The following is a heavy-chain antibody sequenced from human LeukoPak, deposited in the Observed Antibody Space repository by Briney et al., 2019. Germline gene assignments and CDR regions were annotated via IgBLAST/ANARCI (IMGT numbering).Heavy chain of an antibody. CDR2: IYYSGST. J-gene: IGHJ4*02. Sequence: KPSETLSLTRTVSGGSISSSSYYWGWVRQPPGKGLGWIGSIYYSGSTYYNPSLKSRVTISVDTSKNQFSLKLSSVTAADTAVYYCARRVVAARPFDYWGQGTLVTVSS. V-gene: IGHV4-39*01. CDR1: GGSISSSSYY. CDR3: ARRVVAARPFDY. D-gene: IGHD6-6*01.